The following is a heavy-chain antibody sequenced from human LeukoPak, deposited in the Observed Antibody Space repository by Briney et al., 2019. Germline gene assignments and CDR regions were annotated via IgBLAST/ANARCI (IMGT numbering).Heavy chain of an antibody. D-gene: IGHD3-10*01. CDR2: AYYRSKWYI. J-gene: IGHJ4*02. CDR1: GDSVSGSPAV. V-gene: IGHV6-1*01. CDR3: ARGAVRGGTNFDY. Sequence: QTLSLTCAISGDSVSGSPAVWNWIRQSPSRGLEWLGRAYYRSKWYIDYAVSVKGRITITPDTSKNQFSLQLNSVTPEDTAVYYCARGAVRGGTNFDYWGQGTLVAVSS.